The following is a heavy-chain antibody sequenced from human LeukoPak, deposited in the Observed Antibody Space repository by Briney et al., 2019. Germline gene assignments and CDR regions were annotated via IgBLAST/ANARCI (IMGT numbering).Heavy chain of an antibody. D-gene: IGHD3-10*01. Sequence: SVKVSCEASGGTLSSYPISWVRQAPGQGLEWMGKVIPMVGITNYGQKFQGRVTLTADISTNTAYMELRGLTFDGTAIYYCARSVASPDAGRGNWFDPWGQGALVTVSS. J-gene: IGHJ5*02. CDR2: VIPMVGIT. CDR1: GGTLSSYP. V-gene: IGHV1-69*02. CDR3: ARSVASPDAGRGNWFDP.